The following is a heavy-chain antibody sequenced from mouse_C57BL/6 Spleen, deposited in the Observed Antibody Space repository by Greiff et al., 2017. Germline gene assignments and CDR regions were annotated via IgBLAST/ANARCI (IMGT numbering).Heavy chain of an antibody. Sequence: QVQLQQPGAELARPGASVKLSCKASGYTFTSYGISWVKQRTGQGLEWIGEIHPRSGNTNYNEKFKGKATLTADKSSSTAYMELRSLTSEDSVVYFCARRKEFGCWGQGATLTAAS. J-gene: IGHJ2*01. V-gene: IGHV1-81*01. CDR3: ARRKEFGC. CDR1: GYTFTSYG. CDR2: IHPRSGNT.